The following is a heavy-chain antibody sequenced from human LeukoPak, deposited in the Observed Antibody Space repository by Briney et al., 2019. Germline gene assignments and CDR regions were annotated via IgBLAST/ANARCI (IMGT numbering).Heavy chain of an antibody. CDR3: ARRKRDAFDI. CDR1: GGSISSYY. V-gene: IGHV4-59*01. J-gene: IGHJ3*02. Sequence: SETLSLTCTVSGGSISSYYWNWIRQPPGKGLEWIGYVYYNGNTNYNPSLKSRVTISVDTSKNQFSLKLSSVTAADTAVYYCARRKRDAFDIWGQGTMVTVS. CDR2: VYYNGNT.